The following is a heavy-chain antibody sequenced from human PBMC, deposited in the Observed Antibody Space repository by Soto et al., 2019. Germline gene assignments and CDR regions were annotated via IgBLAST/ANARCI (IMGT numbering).Heavy chain of an antibody. D-gene: IGHD6-25*01. CDR1: GDTLYTVTELC. CDR2: FDPEDGKT. Sequence: GAAVKVSCKVSGDTLYTVTELCMHWVRQAPGKGPEWIGGFDPEDGKTIYAQKFQGRVTMTEDTSTDTAYMELSSLTSEDTAIYYCTRALTALYRYGMDVWGQGTTVTVSS. J-gene: IGHJ6*02. CDR3: TRALTALYRYGMDV. V-gene: IGHV1-24*01.